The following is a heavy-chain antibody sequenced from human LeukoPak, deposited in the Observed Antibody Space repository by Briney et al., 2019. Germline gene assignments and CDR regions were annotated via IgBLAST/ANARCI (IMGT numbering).Heavy chain of an antibody. CDR1: GFSFSGHS. V-gene: IGHV3-48*04. Sequence: GGSLRLSRAASGFSFSGHSMAWVRQAPGKGLEWVSYISSSGSTIYYADSVKGRFTISRDNAKNSLYLQMNSLRAEDTAVYYCARSRRSSHYYYYYMDVWGTGTTVTVSS. CDR2: ISSSGSTI. D-gene: IGHD6-6*01. CDR3: ARSRRSSHYYYYYMDV. J-gene: IGHJ6*03.